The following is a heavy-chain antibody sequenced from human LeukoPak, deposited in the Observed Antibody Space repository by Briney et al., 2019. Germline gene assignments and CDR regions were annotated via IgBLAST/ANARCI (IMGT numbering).Heavy chain of an antibody. J-gene: IGHJ6*02. D-gene: IGHD2-21*02. CDR3: ARYCGGDCYGMDV. Sequence: GGSLRLSCTASGFTFSSYWMSWVRQAPGKGLEWVADIKQDGSEKDYVDSVKGRFTISRDNPKNSLYLQMNSLRAEDTAVYYCARYCGGDCYGMDVWSQGTTVTVSS. V-gene: IGHV3-7*01. CDR1: GFTFSSYW. CDR2: IKQDGSEK.